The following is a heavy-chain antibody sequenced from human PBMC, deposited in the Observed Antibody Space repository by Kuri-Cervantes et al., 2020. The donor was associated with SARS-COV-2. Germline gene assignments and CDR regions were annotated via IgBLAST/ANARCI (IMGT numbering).Heavy chain of an antibody. CDR2: ISGSGGST. D-gene: IGHD4-17*01. Sequence: LSLTCAASGFTFSSYAMSWVRQAPGKGLEWVSAISGSGGSTYYADSVKGRFTISRDNSKNTLYLQMNSLRAEDTAVYYCAKGVVGTTVPNYYYYYGMDVWGQGTTVTVSS. J-gene: IGHJ6*02. CDR1: GFTFSSYA. CDR3: AKGVVGTTVPNYYYYYGMDV. V-gene: IGHV3-23*01.